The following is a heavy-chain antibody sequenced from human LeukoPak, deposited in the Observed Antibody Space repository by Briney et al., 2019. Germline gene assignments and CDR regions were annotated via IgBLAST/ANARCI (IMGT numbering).Heavy chain of an antibody. CDR2: IYYSGST. Sequence: LSETLSLTCTVSGGSISSYYWSRIRQPPGKGLEWIGYIYYSGSTNYNPSLKSRVTISVDTSKNQFSLKLSSVTAADTAVYYCVRGGSKAAATFDYWGQGTLVTVSS. V-gene: IGHV4-59*01. CDR1: GGSISSYY. CDR3: VRGGSKAAATFDY. D-gene: IGHD2-15*01. J-gene: IGHJ4*02.